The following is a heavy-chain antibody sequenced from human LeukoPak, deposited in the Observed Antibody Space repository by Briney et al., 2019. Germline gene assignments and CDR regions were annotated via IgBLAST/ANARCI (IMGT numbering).Heavy chain of an antibody. V-gene: IGHV3-33*01. J-gene: IGHJ4*02. D-gene: IGHD2-15*01. CDR3: ARDLRKGSYFDY. CDR1: GFTFSNYG. Sequence: PGGSLRLSCAASGFTFSNYGMHWVRQAPGKGLEWVAVIRYDGSNKYCADSVKGRFTISRDNSKNTLYLQMNSLRAEDTAVYYCARDLRKGSYFDYWGQGTLVTVSS. CDR2: IRYDGSNK.